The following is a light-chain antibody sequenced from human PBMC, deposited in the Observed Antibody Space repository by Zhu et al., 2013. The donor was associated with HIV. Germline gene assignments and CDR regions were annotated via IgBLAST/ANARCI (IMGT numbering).Light chain of an antibody. CDR2: KAS. CDR3: QQYGSSPLT. Sequence: DIQMTQSPSTLSASVGDRVTITCRASQSISSWLAWYQQKPGKAPNLLIHKASTLGSGVPSKFSGSGSGTDFTLTISRLEPEDFAVYFCQQYGSSPLTFGGGTQVEIK. V-gene: IGKV1-5*03. J-gene: IGKJ4*01. CDR1: QSISSW.